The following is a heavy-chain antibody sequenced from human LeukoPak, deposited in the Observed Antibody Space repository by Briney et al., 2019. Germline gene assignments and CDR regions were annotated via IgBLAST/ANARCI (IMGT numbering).Heavy chain of an antibody. D-gene: IGHD3-3*01. CDR2: ISSSSSYI. V-gene: IGHV3-21*01. Sequence: GGSLRLSCAASGFTFSSYSMNWVRQAPGKGLEWVSSISSSSSYIYYADSVKGRFTISRDNAKNSLYLQMNSLRAEDTAVYYCARAMYYDFWSGYSIPDRYAFDIWGQGTMVTVSS. CDR3: ARAMYYDFWSGYSIPDRYAFDI. J-gene: IGHJ3*02. CDR1: GFTFSSYS.